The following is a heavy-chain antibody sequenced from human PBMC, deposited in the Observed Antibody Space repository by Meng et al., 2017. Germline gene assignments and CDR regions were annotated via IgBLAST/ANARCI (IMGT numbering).Heavy chain of an antibody. D-gene: IGHD3-16*02. Sequence: LSLTCAASGFTFSSYGMHWVRQAPGKGLEWVAVIWYDGSNKYYADSVKGRFTISRDNSKNTLYLQMNSLRAEDTAVYYCAREAAYDYDYVWGSYRSPPDVWGQGTTVTVSS. CDR2: IWYDGSNK. J-gene: IGHJ6*02. CDR3: AREAAYDYDYVWGSYRSPPDV. CDR1: GFTFSSYG. V-gene: IGHV3-33*01.